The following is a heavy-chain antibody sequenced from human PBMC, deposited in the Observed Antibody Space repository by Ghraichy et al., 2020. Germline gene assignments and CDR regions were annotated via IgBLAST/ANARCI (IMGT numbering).Heavy chain of an antibody. Sequence: GGSLRLSCAASGFTVSSNYMSWVRQAPGKGLEWVSVIYSGGSTYYADSVKGRFTISRDNSKNTLYLQMNSLRAEDTAVYYCARRSGGYYYDSSGLIDYWGQGTLVTVSS. V-gene: IGHV3-53*01. J-gene: IGHJ4*02. D-gene: IGHD3-22*01. CDR1: GFTVSSNY. CDR3: ARRSGGYYYDSSGLIDY. CDR2: IYSGGST.